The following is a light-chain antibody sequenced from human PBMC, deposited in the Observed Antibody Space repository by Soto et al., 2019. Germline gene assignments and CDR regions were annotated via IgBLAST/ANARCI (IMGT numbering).Light chain of an antibody. CDR1: ISDVAGYNY. V-gene: IGLV2-11*01. J-gene: IGLJ2*01. Sequence: QSVLTQPRLVSGSPGQSVTISCTGTISDVAGYNYVSWYQHHPGKAPKLLISDVTKRPSWVPDRFSGSKSGSTASLTISELQAEDEADYYCSSYAGSNNLVFGGGTKVTVL. CDR3: SSYAGSNNLV. CDR2: DVT.